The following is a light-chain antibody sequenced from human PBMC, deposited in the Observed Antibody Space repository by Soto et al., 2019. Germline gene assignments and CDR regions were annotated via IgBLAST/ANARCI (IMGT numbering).Light chain of an antibody. Sequence: QSALTQPASVSASPGQSITISCTGTSSDVGGYKFVSWYQHHPGKAPRLVIYEVTNRPSGVSNRFSGSKSGNTASLTISGLQADDEADYYCNSFTDSSLYVFGTGTKLTVL. V-gene: IGLV2-14*01. J-gene: IGLJ1*01. CDR3: NSFTDSSLYV. CDR2: EVT. CDR1: SSDVGGYKF.